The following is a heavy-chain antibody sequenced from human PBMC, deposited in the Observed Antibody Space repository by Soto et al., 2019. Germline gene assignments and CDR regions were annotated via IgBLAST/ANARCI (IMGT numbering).Heavy chain of an antibody. D-gene: IGHD5-18*01. CDR2: ISGSGGNT. J-gene: IGHJ4*01. Sequence: GSLRLSCAASGFTFTNYAMSWVRQAPGKGLEWVSAISGSGGNTFYAISVRGRFTISRDNSKNTLYLQMSSLRAEDTAVYYCAKGVHTPIYHYYFDYCGHGA. V-gene: IGHV3-23*01. CDR3: AKGVHTPIYHYYFDY. CDR1: GFTFTNYA.